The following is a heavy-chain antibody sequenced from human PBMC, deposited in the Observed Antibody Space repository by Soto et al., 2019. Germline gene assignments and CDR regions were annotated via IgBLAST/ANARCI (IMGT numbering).Heavy chain of an antibody. CDR3: ARRSSGWYFDY. CDR2: ISGSGGST. J-gene: IGHJ4*02. Sequence: PGGSLRLSCAASGFTFSSYAMNWVRHAPGKGLEWVSVISGSGGSTYYADSVKGRFTISRDNSKNTLYLQMNSLRAEDTAVYYCARRSSGWYFDYWGQGTLVTVSS. D-gene: IGHD6-19*01. V-gene: IGHV3-23*01. CDR1: GFTFSSYA.